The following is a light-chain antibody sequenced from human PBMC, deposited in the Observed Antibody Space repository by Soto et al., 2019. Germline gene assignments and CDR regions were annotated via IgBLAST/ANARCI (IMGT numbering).Light chain of an antibody. V-gene: IGLV1-51*01. CDR1: SSNIGSNY. CDR2: DNN. J-gene: IGLJ1*01. Sequence: QSVLAQPPSVSAAPGQRVTFSCSGSSSNIGSNYVSWYQQLPGTAPKLLIYDNNKRPSGIPDRFSGSKSDTSATLDITGLQTGDEADYYCGTWDSSLSVYVFGNGTKVTVL. CDR3: GTWDSSLSVYV.